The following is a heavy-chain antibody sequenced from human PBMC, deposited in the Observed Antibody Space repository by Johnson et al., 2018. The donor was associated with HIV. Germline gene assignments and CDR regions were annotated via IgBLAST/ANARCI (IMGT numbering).Heavy chain of an antibody. D-gene: IGHD3-22*01. CDR2: IDWDGSNK. CDR3: ARVDQILDYYDSRAAFDI. V-gene: IGHV3-30*02. Sequence: QVQLVDSGGGLVQPGGSLRLACAASGFAFADYGMHWVHQPPGKGLAWVSFIDWDGSNKHYADSVKGRFTIYRDNSKNTLYLQMNSLRAEDTAVYYCARVDQILDYYDSRAAFDIWGHGTMVTVSS. CDR1: GFAFADYG. J-gene: IGHJ3*02.